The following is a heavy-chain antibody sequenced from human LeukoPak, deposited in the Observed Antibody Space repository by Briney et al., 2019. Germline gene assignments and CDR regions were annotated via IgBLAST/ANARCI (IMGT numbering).Heavy chain of an antibody. CDR2: IYHSGST. CDR1: GGSISSSNW. D-gene: IGHD5-12*01. J-gene: IGHJ4*02. V-gene: IGHV4-4*02. Sequence: SGTLSLTCAVSGGSISSSNWWSWVRQPPGKGLEWIGEIYHSGSTNYNSSLKSRVTISVDKSKNQFSLKLSSVTAADTAVYYCARVTYSGHDSHFDYWGQGTLVTVSS. CDR3: ARVTYSGHDSHFDY.